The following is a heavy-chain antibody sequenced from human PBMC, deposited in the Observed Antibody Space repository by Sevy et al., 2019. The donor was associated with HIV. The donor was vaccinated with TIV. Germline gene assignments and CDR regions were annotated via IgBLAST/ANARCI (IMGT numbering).Heavy chain of an antibody. V-gene: IGHV3-7*01. CDR2: MKEDGSEK. CDR1: RFTFSSYG. CDR3: VREGLGGFSYSLDC. Sequence: GGSLRLSCAASRFTFSSYGMHWVRQAPGKGLEWVATMKEDGSEKSYVDSVKGRFTISRDNAKNSLYLQMNSLRVDDTALYYCVREGLGGFSYSLDCWGQGTLVTVSS. D-gene: IGHD5-18*01. J-gene: IGHJ4*02.